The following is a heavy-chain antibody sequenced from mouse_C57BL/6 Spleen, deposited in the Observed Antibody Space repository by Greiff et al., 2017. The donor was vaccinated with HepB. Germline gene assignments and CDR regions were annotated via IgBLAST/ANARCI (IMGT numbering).Heavy chain of an antibody. CDR1: GYTFTSYW. J-gene: IGHJ1*03. Sequence: QVQLQQPGAELVKPGASVKLSCKASGYTFTSYWMQWVKQRPGQGLEWIGEIDPSDSYTNYNQKFKGKATLTVDTSSSTAYMQLSSLTSEDSAVYYCARSPAPYYYGSSYDWYFDVWGTGTTVTVSS. V-gene: IGHV1-50*01. CDR2: IDPSDSYT. D-gene: IGHD1-1*01. CDR3: ARSPAPYYYGSSYDWYFDV.